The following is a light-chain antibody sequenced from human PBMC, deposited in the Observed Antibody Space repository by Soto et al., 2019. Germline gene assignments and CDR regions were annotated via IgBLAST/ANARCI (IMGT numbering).Light chain of an antibody. V-gene: IGKV3-15*01. J-gene: IGKJ5*01. Sequence: EIVMTQSPATLSVSPGERATISCRASQSVSSNLAWYQQKHGQAPRLLIYGASTSATGIPARLSGSGSGTEFTLPISSLQSEDFAVYYCQQYDNWPPATFGQGTRLEIK. CDR1: QSVSSN. CDR3: QQYDNWPPAT. CDR2: GAS.